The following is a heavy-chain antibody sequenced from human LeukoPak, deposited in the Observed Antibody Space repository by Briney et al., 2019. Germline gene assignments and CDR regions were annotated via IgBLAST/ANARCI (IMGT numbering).Heavy chain of an antibody. Sequence: GASVKISCKASGYTFTSNGMNWVRQAPGQGLEWMGWINTNTGNPTYAQGFTGRFVFSLDTSVSTAYLQISSLKADDTAVYYCARAVYCSVGTCYSDYWGQGTLVTVSS. J-gene: IGHJ4*02. D-gene: IGHD2-15*01. CDR1: GYTFTSNG. V-gene: IGHV7-4-1*02. CDR2: INTNTGNP. CDR3: ARAVYCSVGTCYSDY.